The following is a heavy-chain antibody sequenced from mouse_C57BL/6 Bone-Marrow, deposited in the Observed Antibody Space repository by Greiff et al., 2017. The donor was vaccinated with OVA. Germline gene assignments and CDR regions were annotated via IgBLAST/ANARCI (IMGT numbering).Heavy chain of an antibody. CDR3: AGDIYYGSSYAMDY. CDR1: GFPITSGYY. J-gene: IGHJ4*01. D-gene: IGHD1-1*01. V-gene: IGHV12-3*01. CDR2: ITHSGET. Sequence: VKLMESGPGLVKPSQSLFLTCSITGFPITSGYYWIWIRQSPGKPLEWMGYITHSGETFYNPSLQSPISITRETSKNQFFLPLNSVTTEDTAMYYCAGDIYYGSSYAMDYWGQGTSVTVSS.